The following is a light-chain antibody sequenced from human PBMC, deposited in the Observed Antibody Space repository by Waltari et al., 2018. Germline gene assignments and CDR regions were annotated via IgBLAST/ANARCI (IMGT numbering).Light chain of an antibody. Sequence: QSVLTQPPSVSGAPGQRVTFSCPGRTSNIGAGFGVHWYQQLPGTAPKLLIFDNSVRPAGVPDRCSGSKSGTSASLAITGLQAEDETDYYCQSYDRSLSASVFGGGTKLTVL. CDR1: TSNIGAGFG. CDR3: QSYDRSLSASV. CDR2: DNS. J-gene: IGLJ3*02. V-gene: IGLV1-40*01.